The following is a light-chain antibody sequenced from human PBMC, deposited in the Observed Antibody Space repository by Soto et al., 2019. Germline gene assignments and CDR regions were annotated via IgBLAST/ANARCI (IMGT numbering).Light chain of an antibody. Sequence: EIVMTQSPATLSVSPGGRATLSCRASQSISDTLAWYQQKPGQAPRLLIHGASTRAPGFPARFSGSGSGTDVTLPNIRREPDDDGVYDCWQLRYAAPRTFGQGTKVDIK. CDR3: WQLRYAAPRT. CDR1: QSISDT. CDR2: GAS. J-gene: IGKJ1*01. V-gene: IGKV3-15*01.